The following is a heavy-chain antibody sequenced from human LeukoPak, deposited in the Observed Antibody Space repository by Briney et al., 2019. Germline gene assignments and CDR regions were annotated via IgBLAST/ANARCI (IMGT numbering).Heavy chain of an antibody. V-gene: IGHV3-49*04. J-gene: IGHJ4*02. CDR2: IRSEAYGGTT. CDR3: TRFTVVTPTDY. D-gene: IGHD4-23*01. Sequence: GGSLRLSCTASGFTFGDYAMSWVRQAPGKGLEWVGFIRSEAYGGTTEYAASVKGRFTISRDDSKSIAYLQMNSLKTEGTAVYYCTRFTVVTPTDYWGQGTLVTVSS. CDR1: GFTFGDYA.